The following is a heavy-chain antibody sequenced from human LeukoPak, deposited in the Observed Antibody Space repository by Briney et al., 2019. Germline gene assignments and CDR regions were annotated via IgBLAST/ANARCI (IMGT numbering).Heavy chain of an antibody. CDR3: ARDPTYYYDSSDYYGNWFDP. CDR2: INAGNGNT. CDR1: GYTFTNYA. J-gene: IGHJ5*02. D-gene: IGHD3-22*01. Sequence: ASVKVSCEASGYTFTNYAMHWVRQAPGQRLEWMGWINAGNGNTKYSQKFQGRVTIIRDTSASTAYMELSSLRSEDTAVYYCARDPTYYYDSSDYYGNWFDPWGQGTLVTVSS. V-gene: IGHV1-3*01.